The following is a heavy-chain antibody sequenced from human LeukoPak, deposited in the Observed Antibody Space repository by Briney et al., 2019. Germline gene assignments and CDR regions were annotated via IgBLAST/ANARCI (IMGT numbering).Heavy chain of an antibody. V-gene: IGHV5-51*01. CDR3: ARHSNGWSIDF. J-gene: IGHJ4*02. D-gene: IGHD2-15*01. CDR1: GYSFASYW. CDR2: VYPGDSDT. Sequence: GESLKISCKASGYSFASYWIAWVRQMPGKGLEWMGIVYPGDSDTKYSPSFQGQITVSVDTSINTAYVQWSRLKASDTAVYYCARHSNGWSIDFWGQGTLVTVSS.